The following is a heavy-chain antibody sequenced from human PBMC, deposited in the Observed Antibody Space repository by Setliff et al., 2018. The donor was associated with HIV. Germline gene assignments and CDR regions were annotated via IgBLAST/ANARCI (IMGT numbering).Heavy chain of an antibody. CDR2: IYYSGNT. CDR3: VRDGTQCSRTTCINWVDP. Sequence: TSETLSLTCAVHGGSFTTYHWGWIRQPPGKGLEWIGNIYYSGNTYYNPSLKSRVIISVDTSRNQFSLKLSSVTAADTAMYYCVRDGTQCSRTTCINWVDPWGQGTLVTVSS. J-gene: IGHJ5*02. CDR1: GGSFTTYH. V-gene: IGHV4-34*01. D-gene: IGHD2-2*01.